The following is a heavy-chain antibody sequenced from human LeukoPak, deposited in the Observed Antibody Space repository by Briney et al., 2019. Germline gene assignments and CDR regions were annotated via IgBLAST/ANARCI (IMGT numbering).Heavy chain of an antibody. CDR2: INHSGST. V-gene: IGHV4-34*01. CDR1: GGSISGSAYY. CDR3: ARGTEAWYYDILTGSKGWFDP. J-gene: IGHJ5*02. Sequence: SQTLSLTCTVSGGSISGSAYYWSWIRQPPGKGLEWIGEINHSGSTNYNPSLKSRVTISVDTSKNQFSLKLSSVTAADTAVYYCARGTEAWYYDILTGSKGWFDPWGQGTLVTVSS. D-gene: IGHD3-9*01.